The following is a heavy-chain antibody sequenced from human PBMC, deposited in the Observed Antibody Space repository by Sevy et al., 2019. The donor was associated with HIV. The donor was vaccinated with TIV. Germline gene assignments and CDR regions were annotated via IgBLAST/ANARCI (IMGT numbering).Heavy chain of an antibody. J-gene: IGHJ4*02. CDR3: ARHSRAWWWIDY. CDR1: GGSISSSSYY. D-gene: IGHD2-21*01. CDR2: IYYSGST. Sequence: SETLSLTCTVSGGSISSSSYYWGWIRQPPGKGLEWIGSIYYSGSTYYNPSLKSRVTISVDTSKNQISLKLSSVTAADTAVYYCARHSRAWWWIDYWGQGTLVTVSS. V-gene: IGHV4-39*01.